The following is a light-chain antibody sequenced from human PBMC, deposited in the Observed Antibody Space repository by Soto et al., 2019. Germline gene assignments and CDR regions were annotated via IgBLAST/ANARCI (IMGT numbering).Light chain of an antibody. Sequence: EIVMTQSPATLSVSPWERATLFCRASQSVSRNLAWHQQKPGQAPRLLIYGVSTRATGVPARFSGSGSGTEFTLTISSLQSEDIAVYYCQQYYYWPPWTFGQGTKVDIK. CDR1: QSVSRN. J-gene: IGKJ1*01. CDR2: GVS. V-gene: IGKV3-15*01. CDR3: QQYYYWPPWT.